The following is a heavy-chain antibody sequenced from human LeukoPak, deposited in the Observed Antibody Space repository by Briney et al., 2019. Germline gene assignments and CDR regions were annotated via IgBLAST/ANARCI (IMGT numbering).Heavy chain of an antibody. CDR3: AREFVVEPKSSFDH. D-gene: IGHD2-21*01. V-gene: IGHV3-7*03. Sequence: PGGSLRPSCAASGFTLGEFWMSWVRQAPGKVLEWVANINQVGDSFIYVTSVRGRFTISRDNAKNALFLQMSSLRAEDTAIYYCAREFVVEPKSSFDHWGQGTLVTVSS. CDR1: GFTLGEFW. J-gene: IGHJ4*02. CDR2: INQVGDSF.